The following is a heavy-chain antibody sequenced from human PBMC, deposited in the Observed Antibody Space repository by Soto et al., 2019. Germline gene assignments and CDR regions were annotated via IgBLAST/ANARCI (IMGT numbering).Heavy chain of an antibody. D-gene: IGHD2-15*01. CDR3: ARALRGQILFQIFDY. V-gene: IGHV1-2*04. J-gene: IGHJ4*02. CDR1: GYTCTGYY. CDR2: INPNSGGT. Sequence: ASVKVSCKASGYTCTGYYMHWVREAPGQGLEWMGWINPNSGGTNYAQKFQGWVTMTRDTSISTDYMELSRLRSDDTAVYYCARALRGQILFQIFDYWGQGTLVAVSS.